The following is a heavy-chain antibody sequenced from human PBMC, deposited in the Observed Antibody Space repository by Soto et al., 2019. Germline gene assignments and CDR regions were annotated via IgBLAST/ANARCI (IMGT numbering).Heavy chain of an antibody. Sequence: GASVKVSCKASGGTFSSYAISWVRQAPGQGLEWMGGIIPIFGTANYAQKFQGRVTITADESTSTAYMELSSLRSEDTAVYYCARDRPGPSGYYLEYWGQGTLVTVSS. J-gene: IGHJ4*02. CDR2: IIPIFGTA. V-gene: IGHV1-69*13. D-gene: IGHD3-22*01. CDR1: GGTFSSYA. CDR3: ARDRPGPSGYYLEY.